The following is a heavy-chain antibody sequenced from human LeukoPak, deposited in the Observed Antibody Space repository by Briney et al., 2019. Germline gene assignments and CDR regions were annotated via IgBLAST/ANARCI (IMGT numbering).Heavy chain of an antibody. D-gene: IGHD3-9*01. J-gene: IGHJ4*02. CDR1: GGSFSGYY. V-gene: IGHV4-34*01. CDR3: ARAARAGILTGYYYFDY. CDR2: INHSGST. Sequence: SETLSLTCAVYGGSFSGYYWSWIRQPPGKGLEWIGEINHSGSTNYNPSLKSRVTISVDTSKNQFSLKLSSVTAAATAVYYCARAARAGILTGYYYFDYWGQGTLVTVSS.